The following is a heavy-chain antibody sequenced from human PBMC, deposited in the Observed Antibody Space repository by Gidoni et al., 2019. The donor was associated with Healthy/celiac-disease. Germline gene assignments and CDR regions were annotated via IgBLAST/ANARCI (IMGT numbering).Heavy chain of an antibody. D-gene: IGHD6-19*01. Sequence: QVQLVQSGSEVKNPGASVTVSCKASGYTFTSYGISWLRQAPGQGLEWMGWTSAYNGNTNYAQKLQGRVTRTTDTSTSTAYMELRSLRSDDTAVYYCARESGIKRAQWLVVWGQGTLVTVSS. CDR2: TSAYNGNT. CDR1: GYTFTSYG. CDR3: ARESGIKRAQWLVV. J-gene: IGHJ4*02. V-gene: IGHV1-18*01.